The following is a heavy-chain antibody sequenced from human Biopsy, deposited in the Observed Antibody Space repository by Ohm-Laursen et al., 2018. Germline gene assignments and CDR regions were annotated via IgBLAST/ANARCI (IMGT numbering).Heavy chain of an antibody. CDR1: SYTFTDYN. CDR2: INCKTGAT. Sequence: SVKVSCNASSYTFTDYNIHWMRQAPGQGLEWLGYINCKTGATNYAQKFQGTVTMTRDTSISTAYLALGSLRSADTAIYYCARDPLNGHKHFDYWGQGSLATVSS. CDR3: ARDPLNGHKHFDY. J-gene: IGHJ4*02. D-gene: IGHD2-8*01. V-gene: IGHV1-2*02.